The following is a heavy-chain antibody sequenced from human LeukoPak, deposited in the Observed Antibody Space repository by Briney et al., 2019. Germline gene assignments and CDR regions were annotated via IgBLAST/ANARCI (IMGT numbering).Heavy chain of an antibody. CDR1: GGSISSSSYY. CDR2: IYYSGST. D-gene: IGHD2-2*01. CDR3: ARLNKIAVVPAAVDY. Sequence: TSGTLSLTCTVSGGSISSSSYYWGWIRQPPGKGLEWIGRIYYSGSTYYNPSLKSRVTISVDTSKNQFSLKLSSVTAADTAVYYCARLNKIAVVPAAVDYWGQGTLVTVS. V-gene: IGHV4-39*01. J-gene: IGHJ4*02.